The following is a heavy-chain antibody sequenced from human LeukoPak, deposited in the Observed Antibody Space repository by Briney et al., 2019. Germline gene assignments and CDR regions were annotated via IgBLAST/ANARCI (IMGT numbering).Heavy chain of an antibody. CDR3: ARVAEWELLSGVDY. CDR1: GFTFDDYA. CDR2: ISWNSGSI. D-gene: IGHD1-26*01. Sequence: GGSLRLSCAASGFTFDDYAMHWVRQAPGKGLEWVSGISWNSGSIGYADSVKGRFTISRDNAKNSLYLQMNSLRAEDTAVYYCARVAEWELLSGVDYWGQGTLVTVSS. J-gene: IGHJ4*02. V-gene: IGHV3-9*01.